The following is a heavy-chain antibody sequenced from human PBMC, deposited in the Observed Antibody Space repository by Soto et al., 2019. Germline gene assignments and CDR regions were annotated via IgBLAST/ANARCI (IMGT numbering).Heavy chain of an antibody. CDR3: ARDRAYCGGDCYLRGRTDAFDI. Sequence: SVKVSCKASGGTFSSYAISWVRQAPGQGLEWMGGIIPIFGTANYAQKFQGRVTITADESTSTAYMELSSLRSEDTAAYYCARDRAYCGGDCYLRGRTDAFDIWGQGTMVTVSS. J-gene: IGHJ3*02. CDR1: GGTFSSYA. CDR2: IIPIFGTA. V-gene: IGHV1-69*13. D-gene: IGHD2-21*02.